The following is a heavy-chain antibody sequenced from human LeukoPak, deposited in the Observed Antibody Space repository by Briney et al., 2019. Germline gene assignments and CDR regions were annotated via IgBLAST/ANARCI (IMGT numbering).Heavy chain of an antibody. D-gene: IGHD2-15*01. CDR1: GFKFSYYW. J-gene: IGHJ4*02. Sequence: GGSLRLSCAASGFKFSYYWMTWVRQAPGKGLEWLANIKDGGSEKYYVDSVKGRFTISRDNADDLVYLQMNSLRVEDTAVYCCARGWGEKGRCRGGTCNNPQFDYWGQGIMVTVSS. CDR2: IKDGGSEK. V-gene: IGHV3-7*01. CDR3: ARGWGEKGRCRGGTCNNPQFDY.